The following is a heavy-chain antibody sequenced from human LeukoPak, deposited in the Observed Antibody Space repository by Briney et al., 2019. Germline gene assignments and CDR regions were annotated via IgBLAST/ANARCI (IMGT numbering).Heavy chain of an antibody. D-gene: IGHD1-26*01. J-gene: IGHJ5*02. CDR2: INKKDKGYATAT. CDR1: GFTFSGSA. Sequence: GGSLTLSCAASGFTFSGSAIHWVRQSSGKGLEWVAQINKKDKGYATATAYDASVKGRFTISRDDSINTAYLQMKSLKTEDTALYYCTRDSGTYNWFDPWGQGTLVTVSS. V-gene: IGHV3-73*01. CDR3: TRDSGTYNWFDP.